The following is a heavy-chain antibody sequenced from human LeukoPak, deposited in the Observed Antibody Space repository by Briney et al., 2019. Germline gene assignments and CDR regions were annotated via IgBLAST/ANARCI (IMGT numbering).Heavy chain of an antibody. J-gene: IGHJ4*02. V-gene: IGHV5-51*01. Sequence: NHGESLKISCKGSGYSFTSYWIGWVRQMPGKGLEWMGIIYPGDSDTRYSPSFQGQVTISADKSISTAYLQWSSLKASDTAMYYCARTPNIAVAGKAGGGDYWGQGTLVTVSS. CDR3: ARTPNIAVAGKAGGGDY. D-gene: IGHD6-19*01. CDR2: IYPGDSDT. CDR1: GYSFTSYW.